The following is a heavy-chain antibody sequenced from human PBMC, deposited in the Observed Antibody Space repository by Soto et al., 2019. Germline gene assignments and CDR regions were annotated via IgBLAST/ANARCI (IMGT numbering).Heavy chain of an antibody. J-gene: IGHJ4*02. CDR1: GGSISSGDYY. V-gene: IGHV4-61*03. D-gene: IGHD3-9*01. CDR3: ASFYYDVLTGYYPDDY. Sequence: SETLSLTCTVSGGSISSGDYYWSWIRQPPGKGLEWIGYIYYSGSTNYNPSLKSRVTMSVDTSNNHFSLRLSSVTAADTAVYYCASFYYDVLTGYYPDDYWGQGTLVTVSS. CDR2: IYYSGST.